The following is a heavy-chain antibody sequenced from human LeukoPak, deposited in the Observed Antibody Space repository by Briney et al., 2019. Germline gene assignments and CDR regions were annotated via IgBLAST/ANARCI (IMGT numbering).Heavy chain of an antibody. D-gene: IGHD3-3*01. J-gene: IGHJ4*02. V-gene: IGHV1-69*04. CDR2: IIPILGIA. Sequence: SVKVSCKASGGTFSSYAISWVRQAPGQGLEWMGRIIPILGIANYAQKFQGRVTITADKSTSTAYMELSSLRSEDTAVYYCASSTIFGVVISYFDYWGQGTLVTVSS. CDR1: GGTFSSYA. CDR3: ASSTIFGVVISYFDY.